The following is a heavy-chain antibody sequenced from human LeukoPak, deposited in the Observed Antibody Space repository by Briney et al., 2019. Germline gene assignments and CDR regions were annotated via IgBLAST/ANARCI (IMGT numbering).Heavy chain of an antibody. CDR3: AVSRRYNDY. V-gene: IGHV5-51*01. CDR2: IYPGDSDT. D-gene: IGHD1-14*01. Sequence: GESLQISCMCSGSRFTSFCIGWVRPMPGKGLEWMGMIYPGDSDTRYTPSFQGQVTISADKPLSTASLQWSSLKAPDTPLYYRAVSRRYNDYWGQGTLVSVCS. CDR1: GSRFTSFC. J-gene: IGHJ4*02.